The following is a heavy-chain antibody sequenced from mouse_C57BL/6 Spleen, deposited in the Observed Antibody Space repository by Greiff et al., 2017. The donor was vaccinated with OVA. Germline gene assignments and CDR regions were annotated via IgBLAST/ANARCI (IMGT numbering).Heavy chain of an antibody. D-gene: IGHD1-1*01. CDR3: ASGYYGSSGYAMDY. Sequence: VQLQQSGAELAKPGASVKLSCKASGYTFTSYWMHWVKQRPGQGLEWIGYINPSSGYTKYNQKFKDKATLNADKSSSTAYMQLSSLTYEDSAVYYCASGYYGSSGYAMDYWGQGTSVTVSS. J-gene: IGHJ4*01. CDR2: INPSSGYT. V-gene: IGHV1-7*01. CDR1: GYTFTSYW.